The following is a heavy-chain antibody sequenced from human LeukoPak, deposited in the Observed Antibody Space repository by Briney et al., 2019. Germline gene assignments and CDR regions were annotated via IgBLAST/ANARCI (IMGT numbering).Heavy chain of an antibody. Sequence: GASVKVSCKASGYTFTGYYMHWVRQAPGQGLEWMGWINPNSGGTNYAQKFQGRVTMTRDTSISTAYMELSRLRSDDTAVYYCARVITIFGVVTRNWFDPWGQGTLVTVSS. V-gene: IGHV1-2*02. CDR3: ARVITIFGVVTRNWFDP. CDR2: INPNSGGT. J-gene: IGHJ5*02. CDR1: GYTFTGYY. D-gene: IGHD3-3*01.